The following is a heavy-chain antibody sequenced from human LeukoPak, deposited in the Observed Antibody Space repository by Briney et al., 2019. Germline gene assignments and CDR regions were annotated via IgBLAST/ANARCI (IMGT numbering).Heavy chain of an antibody. CDR3: ARGRIAASV. D-gene: IGHD6-25*01. J-gene: IGHJ6*02. CDR2: IKQDGSEQ. Sequence: GSLRLSCAASGFTFTTYCMSWVRQAPGQGLEWVASIKQDGSEQKYADSVKGRVTISRDNAKNSLYLQMNSLRAEDTAVYYCARGRIAASVWGQGTTVTVSS. CDR1: GFTFTTYC. V-gene: IGHV3-7*05.